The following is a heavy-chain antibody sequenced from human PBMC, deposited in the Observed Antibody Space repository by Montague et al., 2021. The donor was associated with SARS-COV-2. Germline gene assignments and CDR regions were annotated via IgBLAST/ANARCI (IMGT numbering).Heavy chain of an antibody. J-gene: IGHJ5*02. V-gene: IGHV4-59*01. CDR3: AREDRWNWFDP. CDR2: IYYRGTT. Sequence: SETLSLTCSDSGGSISSDYWSWIRQSPGKELEWIGYIYYRGTTNYNPSLKSRVTFSVDTSKNQFSLKLISVTAADTAVYFCAREDRWNWFDPWGQGVLVTVSS. CDR1: GGSISSDY. D-gene: IGHD5-24*01.